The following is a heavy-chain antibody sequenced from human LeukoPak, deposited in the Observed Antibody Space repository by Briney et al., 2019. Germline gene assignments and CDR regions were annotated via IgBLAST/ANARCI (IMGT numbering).Heavy chain of an antibody. CDR1: GFTFSNYW. D-gene: IGHD2/OR15-2a*01. J-gene: IGHJ6*02. Sequence: PGGSLRLSCAASGFTFSNYWMSWIRQAPGKGLEWVANIKQDGSEKYYADSVNGRFTISRDNSKNSLYLQMNSLRSEDSAVYYCATWAFYHGMDVWGQGTTVIVSS. CDR2: IKQDGSEK. CDR3: ATWAFYHGMDV. V-gene: IGHV3-7*03.